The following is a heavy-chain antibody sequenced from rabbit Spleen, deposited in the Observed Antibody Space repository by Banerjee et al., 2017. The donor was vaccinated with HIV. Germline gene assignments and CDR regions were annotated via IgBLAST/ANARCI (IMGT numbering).Heavy chain of an antibody. CDR3: ARDTSSSFSSYGMDL. J-gene: IGHJ6*01. D-gene: IGHD1-1*01. CDR1: GFSFNSGYD. Sequence: QSLEESGGGLVKPGASLTLTCKASGFSFNSGYDICWVRQAPGKGLEWIGCMYPDGVGSTAYASWAKGRFTISKTSSTTVTLQMTSLTAADTATFFCARDTSSSFSSYGMDLWGQGTLVTVS. V-gene: IGHV1S40*01. CDR2: MYPDGVGST.